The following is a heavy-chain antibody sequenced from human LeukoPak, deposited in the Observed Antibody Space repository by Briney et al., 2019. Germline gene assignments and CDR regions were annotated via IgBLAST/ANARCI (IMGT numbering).Heavy chain of an antibody. CDR3: ARDKYGGNSNAFDI. Sequence: GGSLRLSCAASGFTFSSYWMHWVRQAPGKGLVWVSRIDGDGSSTNYADSVKGRFTISRDNARNTLYLQMNSLRAEDTAVYYCARDKYGGNSNAFDIWGQGKLVTVSS. D-gene: IGHD4-23*01. CDR1: GFTFSSYW. CDR2: IDGDGSST. J-gene: IGHJ3*02. V-gene: IGHV3-74*01.